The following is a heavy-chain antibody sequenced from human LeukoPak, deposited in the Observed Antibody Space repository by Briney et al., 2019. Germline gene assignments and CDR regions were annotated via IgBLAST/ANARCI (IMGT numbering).Heavy chain of an antibody. D-gene: IGHD6-19*01. V-gene: IGHV3-23*01. CDR1: GFTFSDYA. CDR2: IGARGDI. J-gene: IGHJ4*02. Sequence: GGSLRLSCVASGFTFSDYAMNWVRQTPGKGLEWISAIGARGDIFYADSVKGRFTISRDNSNNAAHLQMNSLRPDDTGIYYCAKRGPGPVAGSYDYWGQGTLVTVSS. CDR3: AKRGPGPVAGSYDY.